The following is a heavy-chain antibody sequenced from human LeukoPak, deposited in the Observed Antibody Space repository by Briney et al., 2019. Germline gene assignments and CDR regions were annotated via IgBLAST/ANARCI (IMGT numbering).Heavy chain of an antibody. D-gene: IGHD6-6*01. V-gene: IGHV4-39*01. J-gene: IGHJ4*02. CDR3: ASRIKGSSSSEY. CDR2: IYYSGST. Sequence: PSETLSLTCTVSGGSISSSSYYWGWIRQPPGKGLEWIGSIYYSGSTYYNPSLKSRVTISVDTSKSQFSLKLSSVTAADTAVYYCASRIKGSSSSEYWGQGTLVTVSS. CDR1: GGSISSSSYY.